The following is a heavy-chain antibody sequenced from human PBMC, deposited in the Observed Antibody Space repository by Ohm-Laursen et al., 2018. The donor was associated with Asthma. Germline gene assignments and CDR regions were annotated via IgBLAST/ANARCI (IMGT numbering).Heavy chain of an antibody. CDR1: GGSISSGDYY. V-gene: IGHV4-30-4*01. CDR2: IYKSGTT. J-gene: IGHJ4*02. CDR3: ARVLDDSSGYGFDF. Sequence: SQTLSLTCCVSGGSISSGDYYWSWIRQPPGKGLEWIGYIYKSGTTYHKSSLRSRVTMSIDTSKNQFSLKLSSVTAADTAVYYCARVLDDSSGYGFDFWGQGTLVTVPS. D-gene: IGHD3-22*01.